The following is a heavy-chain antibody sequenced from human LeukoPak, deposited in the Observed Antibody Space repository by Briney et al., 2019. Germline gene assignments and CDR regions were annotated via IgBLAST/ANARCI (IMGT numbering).Heavy chain of an antibody. Sequence: PGGSLRLSCAASGFTFSTYWMSWVRQTPGKGLEWAAKIKQDGSEKYQVDSVKGRFTISRDNAKNSLYLQMNSLRAEDTAVYYCARNHVIYYYGMDVWGQGTTVTVSS. D-gene: IGHD3-16*02. CDR3: ARNHVIYYYGMDV. J-gene: IGHJ6*02. CDR2: IKQDGSEK. V-gene: IGHV3-7*04. CDR1: GFTFSTYW.